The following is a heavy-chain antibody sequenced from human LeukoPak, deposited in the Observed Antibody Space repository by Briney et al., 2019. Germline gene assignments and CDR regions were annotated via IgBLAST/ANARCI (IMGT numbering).Heavy chain of an antibody. V-gene: IGHV4-4*02. Sequence: SETLSLTCAVSGDSISSRSWWSWVRQPPGKGLEWIGEIHHSGSTNYNPSLKSRVTMSVDKSKNQFSLNLSSVTAADTAVYYCARIRGFGADYYYYYMDVWGKGTTVTVSS. CDR2: IHHSGST. CDR3: ARIRGFGADYYYYYMDV. CDR1: GDSISSRSW. J-gene: IGHJ6*03. D-gene: IGHD3-10*01.